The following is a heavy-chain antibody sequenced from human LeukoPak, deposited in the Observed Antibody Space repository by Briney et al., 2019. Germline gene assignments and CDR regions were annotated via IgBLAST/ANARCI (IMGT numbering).Heavy chain of an antibody. CDR1: GFTVSSNY. V-gene: IGHV3-53*01. Sequence: PGGSLRLSCAASGFTVSSNYMSWVRQAPGKGLEWVSVIYSGGSTYYADPVKGRFTISRDKSKNTLYLQMNSLRAEDTAVYYCATELRTDAFDIWGQGTMVTVSS. D-gene: IGHD1-14*01. CDR2: IYSGGST. CDR3: ATELRTDAFDI. J-gene: IGHJ3*02.